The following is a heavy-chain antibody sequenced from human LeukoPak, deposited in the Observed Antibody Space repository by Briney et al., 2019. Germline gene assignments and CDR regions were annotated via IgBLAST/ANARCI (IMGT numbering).Heavy chain of an antibody. J-gene: IGHJ4*02. D-gene: IGHD3-10*01. V-gene: IGHV3-30-3*01. CDR1: GFTFSGSA. Sequence: GGSLRLSCAASGFTFSGSAMHWVRQAPGKGLEWVAVISYDGSNKYYADSVKGRFTISRDNSKNTLYLQMNSLRAEDTAVYYCARDNYYGSGSYLGYWGQGTLVTVSS. CDR3: ARDNYYGSGSYLGY. CDR2: ISYDGSNK.